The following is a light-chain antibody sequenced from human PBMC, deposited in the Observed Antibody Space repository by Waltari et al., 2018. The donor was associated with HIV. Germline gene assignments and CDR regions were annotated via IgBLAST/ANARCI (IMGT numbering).Light chain of an antibody. V-gene: IGKV1-39*01. J-gene: IGKJ3*01. CDR2: AAS. CDR1: QTISTY. Sequence: DIQMTQSPSSLSASLGDRIIITCRASQTISTYVNWYQQKAGRAPNLLIYAASTLQSGVPSRFSGSVSGTDFILTINSLKAEDFATYYCQQGYGRPTFGPGTRVDV. CDR3: QQGYGRPT.